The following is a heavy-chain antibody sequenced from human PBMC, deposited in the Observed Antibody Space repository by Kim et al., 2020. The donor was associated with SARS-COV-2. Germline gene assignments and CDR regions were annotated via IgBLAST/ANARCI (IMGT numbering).Heavy chain of an antibody. J-gene: IGHJ4*02. D-gene: IGHD5-12*01. CDR2: ISYDGSNK. V-gene: IGHV3-30*18. CDR3: AKWVVATIQGDFDY. Sequence: GGSLRLSCAASGFTFSSYGMHWVRQAPGKGLEWVAVISYDGSNKYYADSVKGRFTISRDNSKNTLYLQMNSLRAEDTAVYYCAKWVVATIQGDFDYWGQGTLVTVSS. CDR1: GFTFSSYG.